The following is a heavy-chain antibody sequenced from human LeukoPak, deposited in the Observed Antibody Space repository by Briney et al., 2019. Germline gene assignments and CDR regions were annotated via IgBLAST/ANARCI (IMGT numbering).Heavy chain of an antibody. Sequence: GGSLRLSCAASGFTFSGYTMNWVRQAPGKGLEWVSYVSSRSSTIHYADSVKGRFTISRDNAQDSLYLQMNSLRDEDTALYYCARDNNWAFGIWGQGTMVTVSS. CDR1: GFTFSGYT. V-gene: IGHV3-48*02. CDR3: ARDNNWAFGI. J-gene: IGHJ3*02. CDR2: VSSRSSTI. D-gene: IGHD2/OR15-2a*01.